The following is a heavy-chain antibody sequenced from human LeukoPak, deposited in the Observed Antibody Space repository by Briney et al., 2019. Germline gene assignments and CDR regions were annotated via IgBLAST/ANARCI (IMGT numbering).Heavy chain of an antibody. CDR2: ISSSSSYI. V-gene: IGHV3-21*01. CDR1: GFTFSSYS. CDR3: ARVERYGHPLDY. Sequence: GGSLRLSCAASGFTFSSYSMNWVRQAPGKGLEWVSSISSSSSYIYYADSVKGRFTISRDNAKNSLYLQMNSLRAEDTAVYYCARVERYGHPLDYWGQGTLVTVSS. D-gene: IGHD5-18*01. J-gene: IGHJ4*02.